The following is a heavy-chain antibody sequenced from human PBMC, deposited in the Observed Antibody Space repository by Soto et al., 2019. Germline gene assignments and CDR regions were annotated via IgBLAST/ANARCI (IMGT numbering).Heavy chain of an antibody. D-gene: IGHD3-22*01. CDR1: GFTFSSYS. J-gene: IGHJ4*02. CDR3: AKDRYLDHDSRGYLFDN. Sequence: AGGSLRLSCAASGFTFSSYSMNWVRQAPGKGLEWVSAISRSGDFTYYADSVEGRFTISRDNSKNTLYLQMNSLRAEDTAVYYCAKDRYLDHDSRGYLFDNWGQGTLVTVSS. V-gene: IGHV3-23*01. CDR2: ISRSGDFT.